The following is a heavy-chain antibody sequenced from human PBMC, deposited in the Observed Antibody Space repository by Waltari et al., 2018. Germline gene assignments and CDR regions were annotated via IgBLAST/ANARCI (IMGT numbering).Heavy chain of an antibody. CDR3: ARAYSSSWQPYFDY. J-gene: IGHJ4*02. CDR2: IYHSGST. Sequence: QVQLQESGPGLVKPSETLSLTCVVSDYSISSGYFWGWIRQPPGKGLEWIGSIYHSGSTFYNPSRKSRVTISVDTSKNQFSLKVNSVTAADTAVYYCARAYSSSWQPYFDYWGQGTLVTVSS. CDR1: DYSISSGYF. V-gene: IGHV4-38-2*01. D-gene: IGHD6-13*01.